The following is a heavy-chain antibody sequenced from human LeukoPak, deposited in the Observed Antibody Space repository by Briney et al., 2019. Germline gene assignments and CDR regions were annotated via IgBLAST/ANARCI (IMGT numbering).Heavy chain of an antibody. CDR1: GGTFSSYA. D-gene: IGHD4-17*01. V-gene: IGHV1-69*06. CDR2: IIPIFGTA. CDR3: ARDLDYGDYTYGY. Sequence: ASVKVSCKASGGTFSSYAISRVRQAPGQGLEWMGGIIPIFGTANYAQKFQGRVTITADKSTSTAYMELSSLRSEDTAVYYCARDLDYGDYTYGYWGQGTLVTVSS. J-gene: IGHJ4*02.